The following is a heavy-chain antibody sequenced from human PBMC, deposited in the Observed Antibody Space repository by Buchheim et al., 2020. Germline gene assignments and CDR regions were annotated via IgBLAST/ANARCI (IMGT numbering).Heavy chain of an antibody. CDR3: ARDRQLELRGMDV. D-gene: IGHD1-7*01. CDR1: GGSISSYY. Sequence: QVQLQESGPGLVKPSETLSLTCTVSGGSISSYYWSWIRQPPGKGLEWIGYIYYSGSTNYNPSLKSRVTISVDTSKNQFSLKLSSVTAADTAVYYCARDRQLELRGMDVWGQGTT. CDR2: IYYSGST. V-gene: IGHV4-59*12. J-gene: IGHJ6*02.